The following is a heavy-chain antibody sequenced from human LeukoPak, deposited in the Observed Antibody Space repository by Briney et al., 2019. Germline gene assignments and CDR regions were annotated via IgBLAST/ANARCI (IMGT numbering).Heavy chain of an antibody. Sequence: TETLSLTCTVSGGSISSYYWSWIRQPPGKGLEWIGYNYYSGRTNYNPSLKSRVTISVDTSKNQFSLKLSSVTAADTLVYYCARQGSCSSTSCPGWYYYHYMDVWGKGTTVTVSS. CDR3: ARQGSCSSTSCPGWYYYHYMDV. CDR1: GGSISSYY. CDR2: NYYSGRT. D-gene: IGHD2-2*01. J-gene: IGHJ6*03. V-gene: IGHV4-59*08.